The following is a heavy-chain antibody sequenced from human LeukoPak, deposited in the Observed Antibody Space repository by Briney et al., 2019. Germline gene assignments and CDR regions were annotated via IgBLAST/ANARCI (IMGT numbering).Heavy chain of an antibody. CDR1: GYTFTSYD. D-gene: IGHD3-22*01. J-gene: IGHJ5*02. CDR3: ARDQYYDSKGWFDP. Sequence: ASVKVSCKAPGYTFTSYDINWVRQATGQGLEWMGWMNPNSGNTGYAQKFQGRVTMTTDTSTSTAYMELRSLRSDDTAVYYCARDQYYDSKGWFDPWGQGTLVTVSS. V-gene: IGHV1-8*01. CDR2: MNPNSGNT.